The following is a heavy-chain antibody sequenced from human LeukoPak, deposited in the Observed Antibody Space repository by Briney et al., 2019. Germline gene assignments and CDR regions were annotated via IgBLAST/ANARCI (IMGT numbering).Heavy chain of an antibody. CDR1: GFTFSSYS. Sequence: PGGSLRLSCAASGFTFSSYSMNWVRQAPGKGLEWVSSISSSSSYIYYADSVKGRFTISRDNAKNSLYLQMNSLRAEDTAVYYCARRRQLDPTTAFDIWGQGTMVTVSS. CDR3: ARRRQLDPTTAFDI. J-gene: IGHJ3*02. D-gene: IGHD6-6*01. CDR2: ISSSSSYI. V-gene: IGHV3-21*01.